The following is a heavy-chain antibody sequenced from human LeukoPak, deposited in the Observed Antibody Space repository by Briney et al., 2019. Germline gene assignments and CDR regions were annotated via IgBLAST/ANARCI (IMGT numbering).Heavy chain of an antibody. CDR1: GLTFSSYA. V-gene: IGHV3-30*04. CDR3: ARDRTVTTLQYYFDY. CDR2: ISYDGSNK. J-gene: IGHJ4*02. D-gene: IGHD4-17*01. Sequence: GGSLRLSCAASGLTFSSYAMHWVRQAPSKGLEWVAVISYDGSNKYYADSVKGRFTISRDNSKNTLYLQMNSLRAEDTAVYYCARDRTVTTLQYYFDYWGQGTLVTVSS.